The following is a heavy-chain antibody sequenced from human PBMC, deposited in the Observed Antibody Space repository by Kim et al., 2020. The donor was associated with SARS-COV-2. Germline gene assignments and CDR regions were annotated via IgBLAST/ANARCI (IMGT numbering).Heavy chain of an antibody. D-gene: IGHD6-19*01. CDR2: FWYSGST. J-gene: IGHJ4*02. CDR3: ARHTSATGGWFYFDY. V-gene: IGHV4-39*01. CDR1: GDSMSQMTYY. Sequence: SETLSLTCTVSGDSMSQMTYYWGWIRQSPGRGLEWIGSFWYSGSTYYHPSLMSRATVSGDTTKNLLSLNLTSVTGADTAIYYCARHTSATGGWFYFDYWGQGALVTVSS.